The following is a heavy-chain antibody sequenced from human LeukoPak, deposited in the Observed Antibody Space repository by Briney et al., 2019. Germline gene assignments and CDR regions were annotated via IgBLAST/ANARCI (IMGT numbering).Heavy chain of an antibody. J-gene: IGHJ4*02. CDR2: ISYDGSDK. V-gene: IGHV3-30*18. D-gene: IGHD7-27*01. CDR3: SKVHMPNWGTGYFDY. Sequence: GGSLRRSCTASGFIFTSYGMHWVRQVPDKGLEWVAGISYDGSDKWYEDSVKGRFTISRDNSKNTVYLQMNSLRAEDTAVYFCSKVHMPNWGTGYFDYWGQGTLVTVSS. CDR1: GFIFTSYG.